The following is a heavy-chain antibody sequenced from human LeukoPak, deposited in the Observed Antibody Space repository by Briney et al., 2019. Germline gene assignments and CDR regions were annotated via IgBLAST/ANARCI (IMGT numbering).Heavy chain of an antibody. Sequence: ASVKDSCKVSGYTLTELSMHWVRQAPGKGLEWMGGFDPEDGETIYAQKFQGRVTMTEDTSTDTAYMELSSLRSEDTAVYYCATDRTTGTHYGMDVWGKGTTVTVSS. CDR2: FDPEDGET. CDR1: GYTLTELS. V-gene: IGHV1-24*01. D-gene: IGHD1-1*01. J-gene: IGHJ6*04. CDR3: ATDRTTGTHYGMDV.